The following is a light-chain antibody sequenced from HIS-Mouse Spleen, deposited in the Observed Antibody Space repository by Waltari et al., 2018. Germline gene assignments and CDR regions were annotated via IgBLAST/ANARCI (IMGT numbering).Light chain of an antibody. CDR1: QSVLYSSNNKNY. Sequence: DIVMTQSPDSLAVSLGERATINXKXXQSVLYSSNNKNYLAWYQRKPGQPPKLLIYWAYTREXGVPARCSGSGSGTDFTLTISRLQAEDGAVYYCQQYYSTPXTXGQGTKLEIK. V-gene: IGKV4-1*01. J-gene: IGKJ2*01. CDR3: QQYYSTPXT. CDR2: WAY.